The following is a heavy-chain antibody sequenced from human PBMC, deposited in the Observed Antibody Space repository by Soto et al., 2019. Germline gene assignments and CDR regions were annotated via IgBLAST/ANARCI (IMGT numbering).Heavy chain of an antibody. Sequence: PSETLSLTCAVSGGSISSGGYSWSWIRQPPGKGLEWIGYIYDSGRSYYNPSLKSRVTISVDRSRNQFSLRLSSVTAADTAVYYCARERPDGSRLDPWGQGTLVTVSS. CDR2: IYDSGRS. V-gene: IGHV4-30-2*01. CDR3: ARERPDGSRLDP. J-gene: IGHJ5*02. D-gene: IGHD5-12*01. CDR1: GGSISSGGYS.